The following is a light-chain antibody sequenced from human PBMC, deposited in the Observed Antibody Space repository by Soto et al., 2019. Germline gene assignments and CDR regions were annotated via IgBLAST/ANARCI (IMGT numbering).Light chain of an antibody. CDR2: VEGSGSY. CDR1: SGHNSYI. CDR3: DTWDTNTQV. Sequence: QSVLTQSSSASASLGSSVKLTCTLSSGHNSYIIAWHQQQTGKAPRFLMTVEGSGSYNKGSGVSDRVSASSSGADRYLTISNLQSEDEATYYCDTWDTNTQVFGGGTKLTVL. V-gene: IGLV4-60*03. J-gene: IGLJ2*01.